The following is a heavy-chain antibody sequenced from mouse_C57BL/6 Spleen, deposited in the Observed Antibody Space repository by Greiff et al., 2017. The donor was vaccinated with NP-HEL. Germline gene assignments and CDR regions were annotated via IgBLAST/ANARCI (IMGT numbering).Heavy chain of an antibody. CDR3: ARAHDGSSDDYFDY. J-gene: IGHJ2*01. CDR2: ISDGGSYT. CDR1: GFTFSSYA. D-gene: IGHD1-1*01. Sequence: EVKVVESGGGLVKPGGSLKLSCAASGFTFSSYAMSWVSQTPEKRLEWVATISDGGSYTYYPDNVKGRFTISRDNAKNNLYLQMSHLKSEDTAMYYCARAHDGSSDDYFDYWGQGTTLTVSS. V-gene: IGHV5-4*03.